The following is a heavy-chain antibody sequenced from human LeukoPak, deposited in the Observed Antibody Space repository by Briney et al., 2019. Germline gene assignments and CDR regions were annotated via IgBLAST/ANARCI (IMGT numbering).Heavy chain of an antibody. J-gene: IGHJ4*02. CDR2: IASDGSST. V-gene: IGHV3-74*01. CDR3: GTPLDYYDSSGYHQGGD. Sequence: GGSLRLSCAASGFTFSSYWMNWVRQAPGKGLVWVSRIASDGSSTTYADSVKGRFSISRDNAKNSLYLQMNSLRAEDTAVYYCGTPLDYYDSSGYHQGGDWGQGTLVTVSS. CDR1: GFTFSSYW. D-gene: IGHD3-22*01.